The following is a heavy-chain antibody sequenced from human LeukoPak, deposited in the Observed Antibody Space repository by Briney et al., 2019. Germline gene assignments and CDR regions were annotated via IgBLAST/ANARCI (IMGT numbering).Heavy chain of an antibody. CDR3: ARAIITIFGVVLPPQPGWFDP. CDR1: GGSISSSSYY. D-gene: IGHD3-3*01. Sequence: SETLSLTCTVSGGSISSSSYYWGWIRQPPGKGLEWIGSIYYSGSTYYNPSLKSRVTISVDTSKNQFSLKLSSVTAADTAVYYCARAIITIFGVVLPPQPGWFDPWGQGTLVTVSS. V-gene: IGHV4-39*07. J-gene: IGHJ5*02. CDR2: IYYSGST.